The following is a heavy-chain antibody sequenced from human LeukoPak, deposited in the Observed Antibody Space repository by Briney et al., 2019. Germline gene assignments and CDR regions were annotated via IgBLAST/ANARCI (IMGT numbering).Heavy chain of an antibody. V-gene: IGHV4/OR15-8*01. D-gene: IGHD3-16*02. Sequence: SETLSLTCDVSGGSIDSTNWWNWVRQSPGKGLEWIGEIHHDGRINYNPSLKSRVTLSVDKSKNQFSLRLNSVTAADTAMYYCARSHDHLWGNYPDYWGQGTLVTVSS. CDR2: IHHDGRI. CDR1: GGSIDSTNW. J-gene: IGHJ4*02. CDR3: ARSHDHLWGNYPDY.